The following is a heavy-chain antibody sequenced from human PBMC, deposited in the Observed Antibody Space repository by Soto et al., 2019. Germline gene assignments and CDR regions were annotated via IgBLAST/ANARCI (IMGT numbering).Heavy chain of an antibody. J-gene: IGHJ5*02. CDR2: ISSSSSYI. D-gene: IGHD4-17*01. V-gene: IGHV3-21*01. Sequence: GGSLRLSCAASGFTFSSYSMNWVRQAPGKGLEWVSSISSSSSYIYYADSVKGRFTISRDNAKNSLYLQMNSLRAEDTAVYYCARRITTGNWFDPWGQRTLVTVSS. CDR3: ARRITTGNWFDP. CDR1: GFTFSSYS.